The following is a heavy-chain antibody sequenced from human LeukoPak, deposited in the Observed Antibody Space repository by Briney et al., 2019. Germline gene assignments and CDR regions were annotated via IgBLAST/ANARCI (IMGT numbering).Heavy chain of an antibody. D-gene: IGHD3-22*01. V-gene: IGHV3-7*01. J-gene: IGHJ4*02. CDR1: GFTLSSYW. CDR2: IREDGNEK. Sequence: RGSLRLSCVASGFTLSSYWMSWVRQAPGKGLEWVANIREDGNEKYYVDSVKGRFTISRDNAKNSLWLRMNSLRAEDTAVYYCATSSGWRFDYWGQGTLVAVSS. CDR3: ATSSGWRFDY.